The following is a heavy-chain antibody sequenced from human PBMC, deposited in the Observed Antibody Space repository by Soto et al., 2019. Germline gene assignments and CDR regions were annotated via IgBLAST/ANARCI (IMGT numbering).Heavy chain of an antibody. CDR2: ISWNSGSI. CDR3: AKDAVTEYYFDY. Sequence: LRLSCAASGFTFDDYAMHWVRQAPGKGLEWVSGISWNSGSIGYADSVKGRFTISRDNAKNSLYLQMNSLRAEDTALYYCAKDAVTEYYFDYWGQGTLVTVSS. D-gene: IGHD4-4*01. J-gene: IGHJ4*02. V-gene: IGHV3-9*01. CDR1: GFTFDDYA.